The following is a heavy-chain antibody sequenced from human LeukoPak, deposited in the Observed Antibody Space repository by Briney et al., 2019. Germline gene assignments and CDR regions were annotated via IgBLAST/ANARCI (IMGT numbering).Heavy chain of an antibody. V-gene: IGHV1-2*02. CDR2: INPDSGGT. CDR1: GYTFTGYY. D-gene: IGHD4-17*01. Sequence: GASVKVSCKASGYTFTGYYMHWVRQAPGQGLEWMGWINPDSGGTYYAQKFQGRAIMTRDTSISTGYMELSSLRSDDTAVYYCARDGAGKTVTHLIDYWGQGTLVTVSS. J-gene: IGHJ4*02. CDR3: ARDGAGKTVTHLIDY.